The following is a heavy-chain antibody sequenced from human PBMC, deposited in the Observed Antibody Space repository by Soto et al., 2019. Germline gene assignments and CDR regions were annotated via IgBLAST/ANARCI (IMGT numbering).Heavy chain of an antibody. V-gene: IGHV1-3*01. CDR1: GYFFTSYA. CDR2: INAANGHT. CDR3: ARGSIAVAGGNQLDY. J-gene: IGHJ4*02. D-gene: IGHD6-19*01. Sequence: QVRLVQSGPEVKKTGASVKVSCRASGYFFTSYAIHWVRQAPGPRLEWLGWINAANGHTKYSQNFQGRVIITRDTSANTVYMEVSSLKSGDTAVYYCARGSIAVAGGNQLDYWGQGTRVTVFS.